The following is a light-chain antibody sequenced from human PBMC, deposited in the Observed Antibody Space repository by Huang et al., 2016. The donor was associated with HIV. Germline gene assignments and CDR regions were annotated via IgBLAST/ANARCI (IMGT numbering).Light chain of an antibody. CDR1: QTINNNY. CDR3: QQYDSSPTT. J-gene: IGKJ2*01. CDR2: GAS. Sequence: EIVLTQSPGTLSLSPGEGVTLSCRASQTINNNYIAWYQQNPGQSPSLLIYGASRRATGVPDRFSGGGSGTDFTLTISRLEPEDCAVFYCQQYDSSPTTFGQGTKLEIK. V-gene: IGKV3-20*01.